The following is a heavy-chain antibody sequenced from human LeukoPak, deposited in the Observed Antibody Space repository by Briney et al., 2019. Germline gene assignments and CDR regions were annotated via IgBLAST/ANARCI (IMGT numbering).Heavy chain of an antibody. J-gene: IGHJ6*02. CDR2: INPNSGGT. V-gene: IGHV1-2*02. CDR3: ARVYNFHYGVDV. CDR1: GYTFTGYY. Sequence: ASVKVSCKASGYTFTGYYMYWVRQAPGQGLELMGWINPNSGGTNYAQKFQGRVTMTRDTSISTAYMDLSRLRSDDTAVYYCARVYNFHYGVDVWGQGTTVTVSS.